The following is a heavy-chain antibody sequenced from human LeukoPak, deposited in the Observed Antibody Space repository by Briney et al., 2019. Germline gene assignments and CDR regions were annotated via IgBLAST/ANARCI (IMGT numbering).Heavy chain of an antibody. CDR3: ARGRFYDILTGYNDY. J-gene: IGHJ4*02. CDR2: ISYDGSNK. D-gene: IGHD3-9*01. Sequence: GGSLRLSCAASGFTFSSYAMHWVRQAPGKGLEWVAVISYDGSNKYYADSVKGRFTISRDNSKNTLYLQMSSLRAEDTAVYYCARGRFYDILTGYNDYWGQGTLVTVSS. V-gene: IGHV3-30*04. CDR1: GFTFSSYA.